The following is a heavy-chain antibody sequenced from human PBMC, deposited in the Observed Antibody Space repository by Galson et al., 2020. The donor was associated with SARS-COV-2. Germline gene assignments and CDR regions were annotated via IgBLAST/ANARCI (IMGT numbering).Heavy chain of an antibody. D-gene: IGHD1-26*01. V-gene: IGHV3-7*01. CDR2: IKQDGNEK. J-gene: IGHJ4*02. CDR3: ARERPPRWEQVDC. CDR1: GFTFTNYA. Sequence: TGGSLRLSCVASGFTFTNYAMSWVRQAPGKGLEWVGNIKQDGNEKNYVDSVKGRFTFSRDNANNLLFLQMNSLRAEDTAVYYCARERPPRWEQVDCWGQGTLVTVSS.